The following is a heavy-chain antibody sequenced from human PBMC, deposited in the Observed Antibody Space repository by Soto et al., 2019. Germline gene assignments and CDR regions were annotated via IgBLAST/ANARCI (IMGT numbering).Heavy chain of an antibody. CDR2: ISAYNGKT. D-gene: IGHD2-2*01. J-gene: IGHJ6*02. CDR3: ARADIVVVPAHYGMDV. V-gene: IGHV1-18*04. CDR1: GYTFTSYG. Sequence: QVQLVQSGAEVKKPGASVKVSCKASGYTFTSYGISWVRQAPGQGLEWMGWISAYNGKTNYAQKLQGRVTMTTDTPTSTAYMELRSLRSDDTAVYYCARADIVVVPAHYGMDVWGQGTTVTVSS.